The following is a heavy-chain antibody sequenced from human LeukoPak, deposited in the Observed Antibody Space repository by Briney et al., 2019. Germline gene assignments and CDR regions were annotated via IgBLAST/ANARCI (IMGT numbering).Heavy chain of an antibody. V-gene: IGHV1-46*01. J-gene: IGHJ4*02. CDR3: ARVDTAMVTRWDY. CDR2: INPSGGST. D-gene: IGHD5-18*01. CDR1: GYTFTSYY. Sequence: ASVKVSCKASGYTFTSYYMHWVRQAPGQGLEWMGIINPSGGSTSYAQKFQGRVTMTRDTSTSTVYMGLSSLRSGDTAVYYCARVDTAMVTRWDYWGQGTLVTVSS.